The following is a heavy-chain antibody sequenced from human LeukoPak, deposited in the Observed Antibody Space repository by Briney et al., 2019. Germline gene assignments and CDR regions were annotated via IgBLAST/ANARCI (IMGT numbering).Heavy chain of an antibody. CDR3: ARETTYYDILTGYYLCTWFDP. CDR1: GYTFTSYY. V-gene: IGHV1-46*01. Sequence: ASVKVSCKASGYTFTSYYMHWVRQAPGQGLEWMGIINPSGGSTSYAQKFQGRVTMTRDMSTSTVYMELSSLRSEDTAVYYCARETTYYDILTGYYLCTWFDPWGQGTLVTVSS. CDR2: INPSGGST. D-gene: IGHD3-9*01. J-gene: IGHJ5*02.